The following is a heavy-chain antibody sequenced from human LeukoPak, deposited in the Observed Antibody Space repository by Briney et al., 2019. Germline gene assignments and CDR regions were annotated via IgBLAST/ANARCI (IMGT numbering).Heavy chain of an antibody. Sequence: GESLKISCQVSGYIFTHYWIGWVRQMPGKGLESMGIIYPADSDTTYSPSFRGQVTISADKFISTVYLHWSSLKASDTAMYYCARQSRDGSKTRGYYFDFWGQGTLVTVSS. CDR3: ARQSRDGSKTRGYYFDF. J-gene: IGHJ4*02. V-gene: IGHV5-51*01. CDR1: GYIFTHYW. CDR2: IYPADSDT. D-gene: IGHD3-10*01.